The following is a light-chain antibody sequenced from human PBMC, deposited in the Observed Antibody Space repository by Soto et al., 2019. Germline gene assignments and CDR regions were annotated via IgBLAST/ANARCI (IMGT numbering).Light chain of an antibody. Sequence: QSALTQPASVSGSPGQSITISCTGTSSDVGGYNYVSWYQQHPGKAPKLMIYEVSNRPSGVSNRFSGSKSGKTASLTISGLQAEDEADYYGSSYTSSSTPYVFGTGTKLTVL. J-gene: IGLJ1*01. CDR2: EVS. CDR3: SSYTSSSTPYV. CDR1: SSDVGGYNY. V-gene: IGLV2-14*01.